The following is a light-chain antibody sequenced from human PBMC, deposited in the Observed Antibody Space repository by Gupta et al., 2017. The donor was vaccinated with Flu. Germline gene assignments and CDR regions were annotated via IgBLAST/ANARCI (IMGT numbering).Light chain of an antibody. CDR1: QQVISH. CDR3: QQRINSPPCS. Sequence: SLSLAPGGGAALSCRASQQVISHSASYQQKPCQERKILIYYASNSATGIPARFSGSRSGTDFTLTISSRVPQDFSVNYCQQRINSPPCSFGQGTNLEIK. CDR2: YAS. V-gene: IGKV3-11*01. J-gene: IGKJ2*04.